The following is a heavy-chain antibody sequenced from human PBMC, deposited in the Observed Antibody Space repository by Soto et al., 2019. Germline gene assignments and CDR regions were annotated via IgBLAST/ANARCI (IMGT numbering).Heavy chain of an antibody. CDR3: AKSLDSSGWYRDCNYYYYGMDV. CDR2: ISGSGGST. CDR1: GFTFSSYA. V-gene: IGHV3-23*01. D-gene: IGHD6-19*01. Sequence: PGGSLRLSCAASGFTFSSYAMSWVRQAPGKGLEWVSAISGSGGSTYYADSVKGRFTISRDNSKNTLYLQMNSLRAEDTAVYYCAKSLDSSGWYRDCNYYYYGMDVWGQGTTVTVSS. J-gene: IGHJ6*02.